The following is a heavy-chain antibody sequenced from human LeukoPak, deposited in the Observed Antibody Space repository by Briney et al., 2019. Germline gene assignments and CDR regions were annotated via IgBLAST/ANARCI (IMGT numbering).Heavy chain of an antibody. J-gene: IGHJ5*02. CDR3: AGDRRGAVADYNWFDP. CDR1: GGSISSGDYY. D-gene: IGHD6-19*01. CDR2: SSYSGST. V-gene: IGHV4-31*03. Sequence: PSETLSLTCTVSGGSISSGDYYWSWIRQHPGKGLEWIGHSSYSGSTYYNPSLESRVTISVDTSKNQFSLKLRSVTAADTAVYYCAGDRRGAVADYNWFDPWGQGTLVTVSS.